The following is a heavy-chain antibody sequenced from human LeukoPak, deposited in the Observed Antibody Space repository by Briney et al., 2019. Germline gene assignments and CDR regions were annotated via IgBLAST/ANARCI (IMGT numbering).Heavy chain of an antibody. Sequence: ASVKVSCKASGYTFTSHDINWVRQATGQGLEWMGWMNPNSGNTGYAQKFQGRVTITRNTSISTAYMELSSLRSEDTAVYYCARGQYYYGSGSGDYFDYWGQGTLVTVSS. V-gene: IGHV1-8*03. J-gene: IGHJ4*02. CDR3: ARGQYYYGSGSGDYFDY. CDR1: GYTFTSHD. D-gene: IGHD3-10*01. CDR2: MNPNSGNT.